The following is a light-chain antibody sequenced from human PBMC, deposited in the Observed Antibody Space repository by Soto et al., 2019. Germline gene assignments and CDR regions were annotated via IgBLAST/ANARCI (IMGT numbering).Light chain of an antibody. CDR1: SXDIGFYNY. CDR3: SSYTSTFIVV. CDR2: EVR. J-gene: IGLJ2*01. V-gene: IGLV2-14*01. Sequence: QSVLTQAASVSGSPGQSITISCIGTSXDIGFYNYVSWYQQHPGKAPKLMIYEVRNRPSGVSDRFSGSKSGNTASLTISGLQAEDEADYYCSSYTSTFIVVFGGGTKVTVL.